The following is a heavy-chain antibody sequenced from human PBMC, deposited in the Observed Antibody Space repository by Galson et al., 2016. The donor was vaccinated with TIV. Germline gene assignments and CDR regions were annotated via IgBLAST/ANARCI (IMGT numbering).Heavy chain of an antibody. D-gene: IGHD2-2*01. CDR1: GFSFGTYG. J-gene: IGHJ4*02. CDR3: ARELRCDTTSCNSLFDY. CDR2: IWFDGSEK. Sequence: SLRLSCAASGFSFGTYGMHWVRQAPGKGLEWVAIIWFDGSEKYYADSVKGRFTISRDNSKKTLYLQLSSLRAEDTDVYYCARELRCDTTSCNSLFDYWGQGTLVTVSS. V-gene: IGHV3-33*01.